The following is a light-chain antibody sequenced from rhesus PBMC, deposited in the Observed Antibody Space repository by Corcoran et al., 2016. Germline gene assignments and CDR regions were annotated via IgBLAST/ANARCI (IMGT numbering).Light chain of an antibody. V-gene: IGLV2-23*01. CDR2: DVT. CDR3: QSADGSYNPV. Sequence: QAALTQPPSVSGSPGQSVTISCTGTSSDIGGYNFVSWYQQHPGKAPKLMIYDVTKRPSGVSDRFSGSIDSSSNSASLAISGLKSEDEADYYCQSADGSYNPVFGSGTKLTVL. CDR1: SSDIGGYNF. J-gene: IGLJ6*01.